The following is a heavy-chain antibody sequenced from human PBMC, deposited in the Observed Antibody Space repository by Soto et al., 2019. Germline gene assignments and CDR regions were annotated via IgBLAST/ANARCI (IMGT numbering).Heavy chain of an antibody. Sequence: SETLSLTCTVSGGSISSSSYYWGWIRQPPGKGLEWIGSIYYSGSTYYNPSLKSRVTISVDTSKNQFSLKLSSVTAADTAVYYCARHKGDYDFWSGYYVGWFDPWGQGTLVTVSS. CDR3: ARHKGDYDFWSGYYVGWFDP. CDR2: IYYSGST. D-gene: IGHD3-3*01. V-gene: IGHV4-39*01. CDR1: GGSISSSSYY. J-gene: IGHJ5*02.